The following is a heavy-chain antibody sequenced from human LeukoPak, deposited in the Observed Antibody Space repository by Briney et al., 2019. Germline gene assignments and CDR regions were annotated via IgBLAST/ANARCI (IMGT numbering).Heavy chain of an antibody. CDR2: ISYDGSNK. J-gene: IGHJ4*02. CDR3: ARDKSCSGGSCYYFDY. V-gene: IGHV3-30-3*01. D-gene: IGHD2-15*01. Sequence: GRSLRLSCAASGFTFSSYAMHWVRQAPGKGLEWVAIISYDGSNKYYADSVKGRFTISRDNSKNTLYLQMNSLRAEDTAVYYCARDKSCSGGSCYYFDYWGQGTLVTASS. CDR1: GFTFSSYA.